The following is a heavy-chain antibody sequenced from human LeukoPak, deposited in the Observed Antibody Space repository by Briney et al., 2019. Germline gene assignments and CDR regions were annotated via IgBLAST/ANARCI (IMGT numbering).Heavy chain of an antibody. CDR3: ARDQEGITIFGKYYYYYCMDV. Sequence: PGGSLRLSCAASGLTFSSYNMNWVRQAPGKGLEWVSSISSTSSYIYYADSVKGRFTISRDNAKNSLYLQMNSLRAEDTAVYYCARDQEGITIFGKYYYYYCMDVWGKGTTVTVSS. J-gene: IGHJ6*03. D-gene: IGHD3-3*01. CDR2: ISSTSSYI. CDR1: GLTFSSYN. V-gene: IGHV3-21*01.